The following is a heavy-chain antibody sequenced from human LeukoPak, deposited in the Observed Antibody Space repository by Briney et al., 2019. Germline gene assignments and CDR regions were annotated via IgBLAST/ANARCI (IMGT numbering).Heavy chain of an antibody. V-gene: IGHV3-30*03. D-gene: IGHD3-10*01. J-gene: IGHJ4*02. CDR1: GFTFSSYG. Sequence: PGGSLRLSCAASGFTFSSYGMHWVRQAPGKGLEWVAVISYDGSNKYYADSVKGRFTISRDNSKNTLYLQMNSLRAEDTAVYYCATLRVWFGDFDYWGQGTLVTVSS. CDR2: ISYDGSNK. CDR3: ATLRVWFGDFDY.